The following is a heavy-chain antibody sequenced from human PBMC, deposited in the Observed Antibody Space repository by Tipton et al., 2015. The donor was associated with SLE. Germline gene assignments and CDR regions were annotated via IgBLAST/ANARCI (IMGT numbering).Heavy chain of an antibody. Sequence: QLVQSGAEVKKPGASVKVSCKASGYTFTGYYMHWVRQAPGQGLEWMGRINPNSGGTNYAQKFQGRVTMTRDTSISTAYMELSRLRSDDTAVYYCAREVGRSYYYESSGYRTSEYFQHWGQGTLVTVSS. CDR1: GYTFTGYY. D-gene: IGHD3-22*01. J-gene: IGHJ1*01. V-gene: IGHV1-2*06. CDR3: AREVGRSYYYESSGYRTSEYFQH. CDR2: INPNSGGT.